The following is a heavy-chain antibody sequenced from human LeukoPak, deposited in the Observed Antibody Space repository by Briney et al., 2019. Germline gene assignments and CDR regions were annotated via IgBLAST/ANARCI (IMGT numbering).Heavy chain of an antibody. CDR1: GGTFSSYA. V-gene: IGHV1-69*05. J-gene: IGHJ4*02. Sequence: GASVKVSCKASGGTFSSYAISWVRQASGQGLEWMGRIIPIFGTANYAQKFQGRVTITTDESTSTAYMELSSLRSEDTAVYYCATDMVRGVNDDYWGQGTLVTVSS. CDR2: IIPIFGTA. D-gene: IGHD3-10*01. CDR3: ATDMVRGVNDDY.